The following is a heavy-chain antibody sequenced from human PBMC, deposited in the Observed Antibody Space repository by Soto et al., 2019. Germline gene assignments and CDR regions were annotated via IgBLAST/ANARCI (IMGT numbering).Heavy chain of an antibody. V-gene: IGHV3-23*01. Sequence: GSLRLYRAAPGFTFCSYAMSLVRQAPGKGLEWVSAISGSGGSTYYADSVKGRFTISRDNSKNTLYLQMNSLRAEDTAVYYWAPRYNAIDIWGQGTMVTVS. CDR2: ISGSGGST. CDR3: APRYNAIDI. CDR1: GFTFCSYA. D-gene: IGHD1-20*01. J-gene: IGHJ3*02.